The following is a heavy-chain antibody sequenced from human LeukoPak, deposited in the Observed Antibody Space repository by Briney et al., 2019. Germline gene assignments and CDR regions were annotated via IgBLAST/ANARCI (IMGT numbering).Heavy chain of an antibody. CDR1: GFIFSDYS. V-gene: IGHV3-11*06. J-gene: IGHJ6*02. D-gene: IGHD3-16*01. CDR2: ISSSGYHI. Sequence: KTGGSLRLSCAASGFIFSDYSINWIHQAPGKGLEWVSYISSSGYHINYADSVKGRFTISRDNAKNSLYLQMNSLRAEDTAVYYCAREKKPHSLGLGMDVWGQGTTVTVSS. CDR3: AREKKPHSLGLGMDV.